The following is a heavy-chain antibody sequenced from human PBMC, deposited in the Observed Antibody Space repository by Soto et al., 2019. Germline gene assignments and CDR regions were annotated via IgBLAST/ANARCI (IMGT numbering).Heavy chain of an antibody. Sequence: QVQLVESGGGVVQPGRSLRLSCAASGFTFSSYGMHWVRQAPGKGLEWIGEINHSGSTNYNPSLKSRVTISVDTSKNQFSLKLSSVTAADTAVYYCARAGGWYSYDYWGQGTLVTVSS. V-gene: IGHV4-34*01. D-gene: IGHD6-19*01. CDR3: ARAGGWYSYDY. CDR1: GFTFSSYG. CDR2: INHSGST. J-gene: IGHJ4*02.